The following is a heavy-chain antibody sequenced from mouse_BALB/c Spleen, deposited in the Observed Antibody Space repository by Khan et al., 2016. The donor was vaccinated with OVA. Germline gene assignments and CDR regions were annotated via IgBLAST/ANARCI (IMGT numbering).Heavy chain of an antibody. CDR2: INPSTGYT. CDR1: GYTFTTYW. V-gene: IGHV1-7*01. J-gene: IGHJ3*01. D-gene: IGHD1-1*02. CDR3: ARRGLYWCVAY. Sequence: VQLQQSGAELAKPGASVKMSCTPSGYTFTTYWIHWIKQRPGQGLEWIGYINPSTGYTDYNKNFKDKATLTADESSSTAYMKLNSLTSADSAGYYGARRGLYWCVAYWGQGALVTVSA.